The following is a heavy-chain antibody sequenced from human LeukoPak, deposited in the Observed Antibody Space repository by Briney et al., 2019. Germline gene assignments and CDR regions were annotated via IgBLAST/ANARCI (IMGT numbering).Heavy chain of an antibody. CDR1: GFTFSSYA. V-gene: IGHV3-23*01. CDR2: ISGSGDNT. CDR3: AKGSYCDSSGSFYFDY. D-gene: IGHD3-22*01. J-gene: IGHJ4*02. Sequence: PGGSLRLSCAASGFTFSSYAMSWVRQAPGKGLEWVSGISGSGDNTYYADSVKGRFTISGDNSKNTPYVQVNSLGTEDTAAYYCAKGSYCDSSGSFYFDYWGQGTLVTVSS.